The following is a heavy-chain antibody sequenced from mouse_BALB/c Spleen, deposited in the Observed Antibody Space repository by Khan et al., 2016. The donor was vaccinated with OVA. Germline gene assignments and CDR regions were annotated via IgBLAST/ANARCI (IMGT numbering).Heavy chain of an antibody. D-gene: IGHD2-4*01. CDR1: GFSLSASGVS. Sequence: QVTLKESGPGILQPSQTLSLTCSFSGFSLSASGVSVSWIRQPSGKGLEWLAHIYWDDDKHYNPSLKSRLTISKDTSRNQVFLKSTSVDTADTATYYCARRPRGVYSDYLFAYWGQGTLVTVSA. CDR2: IYWDDDK. V-gene: IGHV8-12*01. J-gene: IGHJ3*01. CDR3: ARRPRGVYSDYLFAY.